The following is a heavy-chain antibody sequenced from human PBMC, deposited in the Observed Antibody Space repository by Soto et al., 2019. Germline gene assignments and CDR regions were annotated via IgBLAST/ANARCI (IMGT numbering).Heavy chain of an antibody. CDR1: GGTFSSYA. Sequence: GASVKVSFKASGGTFSSYAISWLRQAPGQGLEWMGGIIPIFGTANYAQKFQGRVTITADESTSTAYMELSSLRSEDTAVYYCASSGKFCSGGSCYHYYFDYWGQGTLVTVSS. CDR3: ASSGKFCSGGSCYHYYFDY. CDR2: IIPIFGTA. V-gene: IGHV1-69*13. D-gene: IGHD2-15*01. J-gene: IGHJ4*02.